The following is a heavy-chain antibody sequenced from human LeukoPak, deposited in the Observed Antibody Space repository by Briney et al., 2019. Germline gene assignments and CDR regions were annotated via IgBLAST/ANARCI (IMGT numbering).Heavy chain of an antibody. CDR2: INPSGGST. V-gene: IGHV1-46*01. J-gene: IGHJ4*02. CDR3: ARGGMGIQLWPFDY. CDR1: GYTFTTYY. D-gene: IGHD5-18*01. Sequence: ASVKVSCKASGYTFTTYYLHWVRQAPGQGLEWMGIINPSGGSTTYAQKFQGRLTMTRDTSTSTLYMELSGLRSEDTALYYCARGGMGIQLWPFDYWGRGTLVTVSS.